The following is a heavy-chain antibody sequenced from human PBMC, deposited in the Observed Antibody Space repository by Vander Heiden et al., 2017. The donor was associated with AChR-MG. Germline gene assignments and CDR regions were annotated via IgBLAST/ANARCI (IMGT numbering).Heavy chain of an antibody. CDR1: GFTSSNAW. V-gene: IGHV3-15*01. D-gene: IGHD4-4*01. J-gene: IGHJ4*02. CDR3: TTDAVTSAVDY. CDR2: IKSKTDGGTT. Sequence: DVQLVASGGGLVRPGGSLRLSCASSGFTSSNAWMSWVRQAPGKGLEWVGRIKSKTDGGTTDDAAPVKGRFTISRDDSKNTLYVQMNRMKTEDTAVYYFTTDAVTSAVDYWGQGTLVTVSS.